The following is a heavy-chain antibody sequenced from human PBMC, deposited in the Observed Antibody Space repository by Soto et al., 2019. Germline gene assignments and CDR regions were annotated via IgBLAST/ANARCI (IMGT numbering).Heavy chain of an antibody. CDR1: GYSFTSYW. V-gene: IGHV5-10-1*01. CDR3: ARRMTTVKGYYYYGMAV. Sequence: GESLKISCMGSGYSFTSYWISWVRQMPGKGLEWMGRIDPSDSYTNYSPSFQGHVTISADKSISTAYLQWSSLKASDTAMYYCARRMTTVKGYYYYGMAVWGQGTTVTVSS. J-gene: IGHJ6*02. CDR2: IDPSDSYT. D-gene: IGHD4-4*01.